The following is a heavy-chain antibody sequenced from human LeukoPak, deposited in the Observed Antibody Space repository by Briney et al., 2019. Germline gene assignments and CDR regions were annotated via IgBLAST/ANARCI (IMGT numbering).Heavy chain of an antibody. V-gene: IGHV4-39*01. D-gene: IGHD5/OR15-5a*01. CDR2: VYQSGST. Sequence: SETLSLTCTVSGGSMSGSNFYWDWIRQPPGKGLEWIGSVYQSGSTYYNPSLKSRVTISGDTSKNEFSLKLSSVTAADTAVYFCARGGGLAVSHIWGQGTLVTVSS. CDR3: ARGGGLAVSHI. CDR1: GGSMSGSNFY. J-gene: IGHJ4*02.